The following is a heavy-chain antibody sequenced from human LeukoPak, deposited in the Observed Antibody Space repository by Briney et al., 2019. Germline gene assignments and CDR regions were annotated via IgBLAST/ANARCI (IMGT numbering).Heavy chain of an antibody. V-gene: IGHV3-30*02. CDR1: GFTFSSYG. CDR2: IRCDGSNK. CDR3: AKEYCSSTSCYVSD. D-gene: IGHD2-2*01. J-gene: IGHJ4*02. Sequence: GGSLRLSCAASGFTFSSYGTHWVRQAPGKGLEWVAFIRCDGSNKYYADSVKGRFTISRDNSKNTLYLQMNSLRAEDTAVYYCAKEYCSSTSCYVSDWGQGTLVTVSS.